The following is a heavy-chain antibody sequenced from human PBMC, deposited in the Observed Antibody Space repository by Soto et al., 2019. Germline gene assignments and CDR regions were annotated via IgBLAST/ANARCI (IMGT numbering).Heavy chain of an antibody. V-gene: IGHV1-8*01. CDR3: ARGRFYSETSTWFAF. CDR1: GYTFTDYD. J-gene: IGHJ5*01. Sequence: ASVKVSGKASGYTFTDYDINWVRQAPGQGLEWMGWVSPNSGNTVYAQKFQDRVTMTRDTSITTAYMELSDLRFEDTAMYYCARGRFYSETSTWFAFWGQGTPVTVSS. D-gene: IGHD2-2*01. CDR2: VSPNSGNT.